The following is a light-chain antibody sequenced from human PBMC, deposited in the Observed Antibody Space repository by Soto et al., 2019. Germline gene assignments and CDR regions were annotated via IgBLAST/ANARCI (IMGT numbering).Light chain of an antibody. J-gene: IGLJ1*01. V-gene: IGLV2-11*01. CDR2: DVT. CDR1: SNDVGGYHY. CDR3: CSYAGTNTFV. Sequence: QSVLTQPRSVSGSPGQSVAISCTGTSNDVGGYHYVSWYQQFSGKAPTVIIYDVTKRPSGAPDRFSGSKSGNTAFLTISGLQAEDEADYYCCSYAGTNTFVFGTGTKVTVL.